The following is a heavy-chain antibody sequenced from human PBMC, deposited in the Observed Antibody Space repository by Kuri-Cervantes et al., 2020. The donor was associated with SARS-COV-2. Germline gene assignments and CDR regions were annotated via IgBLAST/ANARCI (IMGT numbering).Heavy chain of an antibody. J-gene: IGHJ4*02. D-gene: IGHD3-3*01. CDR3: TRKRNNYDFWSGPIYYFDY. CDR2: IKQDGSEK. CDR1: GFTFSNAW. Sequence: GESLKISCAASGFTFSNAWMSWVRQAPGRGLEWVANIKQDGSEKYYVDSVKGRFTISRDNAKNSLYLQMNSLRAEDTAVYYCTRKRNNYDFWSGPIYYFDYWGQGTLVTVSS. V-gene: IGHV3-7*01.